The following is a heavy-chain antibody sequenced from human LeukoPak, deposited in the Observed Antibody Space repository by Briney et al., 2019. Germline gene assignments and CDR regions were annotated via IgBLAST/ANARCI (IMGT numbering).Heavy chain of an antibody. J-gene: IGHJ5*02. CDR2: ISGSGGGT. CDR3: AKEDLYGSVKWFDP. Sequence: PGGSLRISCAASGFTFSSYAMTWVRQAPGKGLEWVSDISGSGGGTYYADSVKGRITISRDNSKNTLYLQMNSLRAEDTAVYYCAKEDLYGSVKWFDPWGQGTLVTVSS. D-gene: IGHD3-10*01. V-gene: IGHV3-23*01. CDR1: GFTFSSYA.